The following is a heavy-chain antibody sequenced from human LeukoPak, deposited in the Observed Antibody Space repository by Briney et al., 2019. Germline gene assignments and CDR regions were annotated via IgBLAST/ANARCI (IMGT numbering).Heavy chain of an antibody. D-gene: IGHD1-26*01. V-gene: IGHV3-66*01. CDR2: IYSGGST. CDR3: ASSPEWELRVYYYYYGMDV. Sequence: GGSLRLSCAASGFTVSSNYMSWVRQAPGKGLEWVSVIYSGGSTYYADSVKGRFTISRDNSKNTLYLQMNRLRAEDTAVYYCASSPEWELRVYYYYYGMDVWGQGTTVTVSS. J-gene: IGHJ6*02. CDR1: GFTVSSNY.